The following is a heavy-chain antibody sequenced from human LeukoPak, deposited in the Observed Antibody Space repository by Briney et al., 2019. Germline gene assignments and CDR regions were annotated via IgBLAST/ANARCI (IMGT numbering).Heavy chain of an antibody. J-gene: IGHJ4*02. CDR2: IYYSGST. Sequence: PSETLSLTCTVSGGSISSYYWSWIRQPPGKGLEWIGYIYYSGSTNYNPSLKSRVTISVDTSKNQFSLKLSSVTAADTAVYYCARGLDSSSWYFDYWGQGTLVTVSS. V-gene: IGHV4-59*01. CDR3: ARGLDSSSWYFDY. CDR1: GGSISSYY. D-gene: IGHD6-13*01.